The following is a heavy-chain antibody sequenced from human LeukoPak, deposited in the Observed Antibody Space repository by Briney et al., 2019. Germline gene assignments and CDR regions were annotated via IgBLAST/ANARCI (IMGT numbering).Heavy chain of an antibody. J-gene: IGHJ3*02. CDR3: AAGYCSSTSCYAPHHDAFDI. CDR2: FDPEDGET. CDR1: GYTLTELS. V-gene: IGHV1-24*01. Sequence: ASVKVSCKVSGYTLTELSMHWVRQAPGKGLGWMGGFDPEDGETIYAQKFQGRVTMTEDTSTDTAYMELSSLRSEDTAVYYCAAGYCSSTSCYAPHHDAFDIWGQGTMVTVSS. D-gene: IGHD2-2*01.